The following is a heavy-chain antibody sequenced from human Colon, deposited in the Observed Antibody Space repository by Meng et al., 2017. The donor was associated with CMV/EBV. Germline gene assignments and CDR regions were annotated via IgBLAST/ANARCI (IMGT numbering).Heavy chain of an antibody. V-gene: IGHV1-3*04. CDR3: ARDRPGRDCGGDCWLDY. J-gene: IGHJ4*02. CDR1: YTFTNLP. Sequence: YTFTNLPMHWVRQAPGQRLEWMGWINTGNGNTKYSQKFQDRVTITRDTSASTAYMELSNLRSEDTAVYYCARDRPGRDCGGDCWLDYWGQGTLVTVSS. D-gene: IGHD2-21*02. CDR2: INTGNGNT.